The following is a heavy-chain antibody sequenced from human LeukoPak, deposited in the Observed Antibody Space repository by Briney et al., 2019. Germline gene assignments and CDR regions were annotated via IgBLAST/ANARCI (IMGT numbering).Heavy chain of an antibody. Sequence: PGGSLRLSCAATGFTFSSYTMQWVRQAPGKGLEWVSSISSSSTYIYYADSVEGRFTISRDNAKNSLYLQMNSLRAEDTAVYYCARDITFDYWGQGTLVTVSS. J-gene: IGHJ4*02. CDR1: GFTFSSYT. CDR3: ARDITFDY. V-gene: IGHV3-21*01. CDR2: ISSSSTYI.